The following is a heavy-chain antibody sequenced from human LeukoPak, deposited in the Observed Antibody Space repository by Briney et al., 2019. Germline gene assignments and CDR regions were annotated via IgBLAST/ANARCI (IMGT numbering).Heavy chain of an antibody. CDR3: ARPGKTGTNWFDP. D-gene: IGHD1-14*01. Sequence: SETLSLTCTVSGGSISSSSYYWGWIRQPPGKGLEWIGSIYYSGSTYYNPSLTSRVTISVDTSKNQFSLKLTSVTAADTAVYYCARPGKTGTNWFDPWGQGTLVTVSS. V-gene: IGHV4-39*01. CDR2: IYYSGST. J-gene: IGHJ5*02. CDR1: GGSISSSSYY.